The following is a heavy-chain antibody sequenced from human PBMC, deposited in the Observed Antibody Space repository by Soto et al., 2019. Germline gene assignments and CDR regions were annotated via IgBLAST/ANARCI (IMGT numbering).Heavy chain of an antibody. V-gene: IGHV4-31*03. J-gene: IGHJ4*02. D-gene: IGHD6-6*01. CDR2: IYYSGST. CDR1: GGSISSGGYY. CDR3: ARGSGYSSSPQFDY. Sequence: PSETLSLTCTVSGGSISSGGYYWSWIRQHPGKGLEWIGYIYYSGSTYYNPSLKSRVTISVDTSKNQFSLKLSSVTAADTAVYYCARGSGYSSSPQFDYWGQGTLVTRLL.